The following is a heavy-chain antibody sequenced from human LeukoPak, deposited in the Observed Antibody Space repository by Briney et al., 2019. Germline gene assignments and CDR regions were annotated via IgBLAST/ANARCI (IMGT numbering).Heavy chain of an antibody. J-gene: IGHJ5*02. CDR3: ARAFGSGSYYKRSWFDP. Sequence: GGSLRLSCAASGFTFSSYSMNWVRQAPGKGLEWVSSISSSSSYIYYADSMKGRFTISRDNAKNSLYLQMNSLRAEDTAVYYCARAFGSGSYYKRSWFDPWGQGTLVTVSS. CDR1: GFTFSSYS. CDR2: ISSSSSYI. D-gene: IGHD3-10*01. V-gene: IGHV3-21*01.